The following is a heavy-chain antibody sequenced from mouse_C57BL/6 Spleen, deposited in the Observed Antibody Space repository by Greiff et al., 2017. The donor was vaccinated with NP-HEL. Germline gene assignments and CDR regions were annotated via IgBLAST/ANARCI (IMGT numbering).Heavy chain of an antibody. J-gene: IGHJ2*01. CDR3: ARSDYDGQYYFDY. Sequence: VQLQHPGAELVKPGASVKLSCKASGYTFTSYWMHWVKQRPGQGLEWIGMIHPNSGSTNYNEKFKSKATLTVDKSSSTAYMQLSSLTSEDSAVYYCARSDYDGQYYFDYWGQGTTLTVSS. V-gene: IGHV1-64*01. CDR1: GYTFTSYW. D-gene: IGHD2-4*01. CDR2: IHPNSGST.